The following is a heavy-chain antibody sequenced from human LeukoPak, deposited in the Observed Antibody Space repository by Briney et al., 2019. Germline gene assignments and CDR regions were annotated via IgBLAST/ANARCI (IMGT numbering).Heavy chain of an antibody. J-gene: IGHJ6*03. Sequence: ASVEVSCKASDYTFTNYGISWVRQAPGQGLEWMGWISAYNGNTYYAQKFQGRVTMTTDTSTSTAYMELRSLRSDDTAVYYCARRDSQYDFWSGTYYYMDVWGKGTTVTVSS. D-gene: IGHD3-3*01. CDR1: DYTFTNYG. V-gene: IGHV1-18*01. CDR2: ISAYNGNT. CDR3: ARRDSQYDFWSGTYYYMDV.